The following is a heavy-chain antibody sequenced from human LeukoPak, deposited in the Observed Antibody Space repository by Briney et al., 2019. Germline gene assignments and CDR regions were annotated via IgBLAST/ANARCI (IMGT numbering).Heavy chain of an antibody. CDR2: ISYDGSNK. D-gene: IGHD3-10*01. V-gene: IGHV3-30-3*01. Sequence: PGGSLRLSCAASGFTFSSYAMSWVRQAPGKGLEWVAVISYDGSNKYYADSVKGRFTISRDNSKNTLYLQMNSLRAEDTAVYYCARGIEVRPMGAFDIWGQGTMVTVSS. J-gene: IGHJ3*02. CDR3: ARGIEVRPMGAFDI. CDR1: GFTFSSYA.